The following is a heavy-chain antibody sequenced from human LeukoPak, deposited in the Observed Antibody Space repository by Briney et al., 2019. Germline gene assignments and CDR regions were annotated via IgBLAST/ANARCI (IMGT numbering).Heavy chain of an antibody. D-gene: IGHD3-22*01. CDR3: TRGGTIYDTILEDPFDI. Sequence: ASVKVSCKASGYTFSSYDINWVRQAPGQGLEWMGWMNPNSGNTGYAQEVQGRVAMTRDTSISTAYMELISLISDDTAVYYCTRGGTIYDTILEDPFDIWGQGTMVTVSS. CDR2: MNPNSGNT. CDR1: GYTFSSYD. J-gene: IGHJ3*02. V-gene: IGHV1-8*01.